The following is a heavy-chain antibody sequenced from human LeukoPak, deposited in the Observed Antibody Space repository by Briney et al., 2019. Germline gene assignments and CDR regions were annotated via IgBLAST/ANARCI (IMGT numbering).Heavy chain of an antibody. V-gene: IGHV3-7*01. D-gene: IGHD4-17*01. CDR1: GLTLSSNW. CDR3: AKEGPDYGDYPFDY. J-gene: IGHJ4*02. Sequence: PGGSLRLSCEASGLTLSSNWMSWVRQAPGKGLEWVANIKQDGSEKYYVDSVKGRFTISRDNAKNSLYLQMNSLRAEDTAVYYCAKEGPDYGDYPFDYWGQGTLVTVSS. CDR2: IKQDGSEK.